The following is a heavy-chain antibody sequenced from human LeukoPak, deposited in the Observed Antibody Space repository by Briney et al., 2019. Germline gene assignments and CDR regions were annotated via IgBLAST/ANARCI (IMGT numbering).Heavy chain of an antibody. CDR3: AKDSGSNPTNRFDP. CDR1: GFTFDDYA. Sequence: PGGSLRLSCAASGFTFDDYAMHWVRQVPGKGLEWVSGISWNSGSIGYADSVKGRFTISGDNAKNSLYLQMNSLRVEDTALYYCAKDSGSNPTNRFDPWGQGTLVTVSS. V-gene: IGHV3-9*01. D-gene: IGHD3-10*01. CDR2: ISWNSGSI. J-gene: IGHJ5*02.